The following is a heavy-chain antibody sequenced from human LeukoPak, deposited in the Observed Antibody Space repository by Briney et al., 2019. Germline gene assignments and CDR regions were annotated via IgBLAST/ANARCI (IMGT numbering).Heavy chain of an antibody. Sequence: GGSLRLSCTGSGFTFGDHAMSWVRQAPGKGLEWVGFIRSKAYGGTTEYAASVKGRFSISREDSKSIAYLQMSSLKIEDTAVYYCARGPTYLWLYNGMDVWGQGTTVTVSS. CDR1: GFTFGDHA. V-gene: IGHV3-49*04. D-gene: IGHD5-24*01. CDR2: IRSKAYGGTT. J-gene: IGHJ6*02. CDR3: ARGPTYLWLYNGMDV.